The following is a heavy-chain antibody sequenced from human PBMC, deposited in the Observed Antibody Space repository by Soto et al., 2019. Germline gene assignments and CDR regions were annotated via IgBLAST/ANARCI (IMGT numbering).Heavy chain of an antibody. D-gene: IGHD2-2*01. Sequence: SETLSLTCAVYGGSFSGYYWSWIRQPPGKGLEWIGEINHSGSTNYNPSLKSRVTISVDTSKNQFSLKLSSVTAADTAVYYCARGHIVVVPAAMYWFDPWGQGTLVTVSS. CDR3: ARGHIVVVPAAMYWFDP. V-gene: IGHV4-34*01. CDR2: INHSGST. CDR1: GGSFSGYY. J-gene: IGHJ5*02.